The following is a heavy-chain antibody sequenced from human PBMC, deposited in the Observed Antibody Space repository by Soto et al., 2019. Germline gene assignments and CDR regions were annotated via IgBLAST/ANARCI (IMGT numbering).Heavy chain of an antibody. J-gene: IGHJ2*01. CDR1: GYTFTSYG. CDR2: ISAYNGNT. CDR3: ARWTYGDYVRYFDL. Sequence: ASVKVPCKASGYTFTSYGISWVRQAPGQGLEWMGWISAYNGNTNYAQKLQGRVTMTTDTSTSTAYMELRSLRSDDTAVYYCARWTYGDYVRYFDLWGRGTLVTVSS. V-gene: IGHV1-18*01. D-gene: IGHD4-17*01.